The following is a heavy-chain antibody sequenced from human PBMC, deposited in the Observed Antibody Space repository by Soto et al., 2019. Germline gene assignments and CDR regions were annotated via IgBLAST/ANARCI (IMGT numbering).Heavy chain of an antibody. D-gene: IGHD3-9*01. Sequence: SETLSLTCTVSGGAVSSGSYYWSWIRQPPGKGLEWIGYIYYSVSTNYNPSLKSRVTISVDTSKNHFSLKLSSVTAADTAVYYCAKERGGYYDILNGYYHSYYYGIDVWGDGTTVTGSP. CDR1: GGAVSSGSYY. CDR2: IYYSVST. CDR3: AKERGGYYDILNGYYHSYYYGIDV. J-gene: IGHJ6*04. V-gene: IGHV4-61*01.